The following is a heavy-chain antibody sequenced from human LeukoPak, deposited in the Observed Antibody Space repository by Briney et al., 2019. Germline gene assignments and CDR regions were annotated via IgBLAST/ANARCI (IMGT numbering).Heavy chain of an antibody. V-gene: IGHV4-59*08. CDR1: GDSISSYY. J-gene: IGHJ3*02. CDR2: MYYSGST. Sequence: SETLSLTCTVSGDSISSYYWSWIRQSPGKGLEWIGHMYYSGSTNYNPSLKSRVTISVDMSKKQFSLKLSSVTAADTAVYYCARGVLLWFGEHDAFDIWGQGTMVTVSS. CDR3: ARGVLLWFGEHDAFDI. D-gene: IGHD3-10*01.